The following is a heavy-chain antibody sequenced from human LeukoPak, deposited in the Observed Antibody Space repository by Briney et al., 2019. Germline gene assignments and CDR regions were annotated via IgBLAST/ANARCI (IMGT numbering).Heavy chain of an antibody. Sequence: GSLRLSCAVSGFRLRTYTMNWVRQAPGKGLEWVSYINSDSRTISYADSVKGRFTISRDNAKNSLFLQMNSLRGEDTAVYYCARDKDWAFDYWGQGTLVTVSS. CDR3: ARDKDWAFDY. V-gene: IGHV3-48*01. J-gene: IGHJ4*02. CDR1: GFRLRTYT. D-gene: IGHD3/OR15-3a*01. CDR2: INSDSRTI.